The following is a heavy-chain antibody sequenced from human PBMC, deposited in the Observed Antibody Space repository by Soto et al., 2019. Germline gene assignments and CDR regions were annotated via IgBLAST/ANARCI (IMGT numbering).Heavy chain of an antibody. V-gene: IGHV3-30*18. J-gene: IGHJ4*02. CDR3: AKDDSIIYSSRPYYFDY. CDR2: ISYDGSNK. D-gene: IGHD6-13*01. CDR1: GFTFSSYG. Sequence: QVQLVESGGGVVQPGRSLRLSCAASGFTFSSYGMHWVRQAPGKGLEWVAVISYDGSNKYYADSVKGRFTISRDNSKNTLYLQMNSLRAEDTAVYYCAKDDSIIYSSRPYYFDYWGQGTLVTVSS.